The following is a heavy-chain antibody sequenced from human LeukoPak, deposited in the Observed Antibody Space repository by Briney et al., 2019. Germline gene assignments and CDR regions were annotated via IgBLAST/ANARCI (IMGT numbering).Heavy chain of an antibody. CDR1: GFTFNRHA. V-gene: IGHV3-23*01. D-gene: IGHD3-22*01. J-gene: IGHJ4*02. CDR2: ISGSGGNT. Sequence: GESLRLSCTASGFTFNRHAMSWVRQAPGKGLEWVSSISGSGGNTYYGDSVKGRFTISRDNSKNTLYLQMNSLRAEDTAVYYCAKGIYFDSSGRGDLDYWGQGTLVTVSS. CDR3: AKGIYFDSSGRGDLDY.